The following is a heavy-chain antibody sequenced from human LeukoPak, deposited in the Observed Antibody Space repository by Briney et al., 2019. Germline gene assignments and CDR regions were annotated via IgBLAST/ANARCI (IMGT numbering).Heavy chain of an antibody. CDR1: GFTFSSYG. Sequence: PGGSLRLSCAASGFTFSSYGMHWVRQAPGKGLEWVAVRAYDGRNKYYADSVKGRSTISRDNSKNTLYLQMNSLRAEDTAVYYCAKDGGGSYYLDYWGQGTLVTVSS. J-gene: IGHJ4*02. CDR3: AKDGGGSYYLDY. V-gene: IGHV3-30*18. CDR2: RAYDGRNK. D-gene: IGHD1-26*01.